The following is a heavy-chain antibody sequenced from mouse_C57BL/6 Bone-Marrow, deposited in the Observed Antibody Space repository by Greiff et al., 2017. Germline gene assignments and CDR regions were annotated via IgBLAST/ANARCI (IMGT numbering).Heavy chain of an antibody. CDR1: GYAFTNYL. CDR3: ASLGLDEWYFDV. J-gene: IGHJ1*03. V-gene: IGHV1-54*01. Sequence: VQLQQSGAELVRPGTSVKVSCKASGYAFTNYLLEWVKQRPGQGLEWIGVINPGSGGTNYNEKFKGKATLTADKSSSTAYMQLSSLTSEDSAVYFCASLGLDEWYFDVWGTGTTVTVSS. D-gene: IGHD4-1*01. CDR2: INPGSGGT.